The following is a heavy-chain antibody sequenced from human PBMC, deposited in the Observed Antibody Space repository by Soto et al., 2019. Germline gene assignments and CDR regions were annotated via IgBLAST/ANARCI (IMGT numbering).Heavy chain of an antibody. CDR2: IHNSGNI. CDR1: GGTISSGDYH. V-gene: IGHV4-30-4*01. CDR3: ARVTIIISRFSSRFDP. J-gene: IGHJ5*02. D-gene: IGHD3-10*01. Sequence: QVQLQESGPGLVKPSQTLSLTCTVSGGTISSGDYHWSWIRQPPGKGLEWIGNIHNSGNIYYNPSLKSRLSISVDTSKNQFSLKLSAVTAADTAVYFCARVTIIISRFSSRFDPCGQGTLVTVSS.